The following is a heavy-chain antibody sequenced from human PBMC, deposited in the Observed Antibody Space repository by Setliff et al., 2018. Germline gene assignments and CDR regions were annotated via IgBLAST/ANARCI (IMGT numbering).Heavy chain of an antibody. V-gene: IGHV3-23*01. CDR2: ITHSGWDT. Sequence: PGGSLRLSCAASGFTFWSYAMSWVRQAPGKGLEWISAITHSGWDTYHADSVEGRFTISRANSQNTLFLQMSSLRVEDTAVYFCVKGSSDSRPYYFDYWGQGMLVTVSS. J-gene: IGHJ4*02. CDR1: GFTFWSYA. CDR3: VKGSSDSRPYYFDY. D-gene: IGHD2-2*01.